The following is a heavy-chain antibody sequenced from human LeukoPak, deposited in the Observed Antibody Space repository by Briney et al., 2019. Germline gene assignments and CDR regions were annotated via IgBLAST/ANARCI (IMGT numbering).Heavy chain of an antibody. J-gene: IGHJ4*02. Sequence: GSSVKVSCKASGGSLSNFDISWVRQAPGQGLEWMGWISAYNGNTNYAQKLQGRVTMTTDTSTSTAYMELRSLRSDDTAVYYCARGTMYYYGSGHFDYWGQGTLVTVSS. V-gene: IGHV1-18*01. CDR2: ISAYNGNT. CDR1: GGSLSNFD. D-gene: IGHD3-10*01. CDR3: ARGTMYYYGSGHFDY.